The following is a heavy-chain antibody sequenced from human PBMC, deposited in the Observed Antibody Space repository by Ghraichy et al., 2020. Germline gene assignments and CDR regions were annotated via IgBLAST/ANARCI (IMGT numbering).Heavy chain of an antibody. CDR3: ARAVAGTGYNWFDP. CDR1: GGSISSSSYY. CDR2: IYYSGST. Sequence: SETLSLTCTVSGGSISSSSYYWGWIRQPPGKGLEWIGSIYYSGSTYYNPSLKSRVTISVDTSKNQFSLKLSSVTAADTAVYYCARAVAGTGYNWFDPWGQGTLVTVSS. D-gene: IGHD6-19*01. J-gene: IGHJ5*02. V-gene: IGHV4-39*01.